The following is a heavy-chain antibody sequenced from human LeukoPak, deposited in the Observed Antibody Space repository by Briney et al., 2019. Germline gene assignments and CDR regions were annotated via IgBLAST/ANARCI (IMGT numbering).Heavy chain of an antibody. J-gene: IGHJ4*02. Sequence: SETLSLTCAVYGGSFSGYYWSWVRQPPGKGLEWIGEINHSGTTNYNPSLKTRVTISVDTSKNQFSLQLSSVTAADTAVYYCARHSGASWGPSDYWGQGTLITVSS. CDR1: GGSFSGYY. CDR2: INHSGTT. CDR3: ARHSGASWGPSDY. V-gene: IGHV4-34*01. D-gene: IGHD1-26*01.